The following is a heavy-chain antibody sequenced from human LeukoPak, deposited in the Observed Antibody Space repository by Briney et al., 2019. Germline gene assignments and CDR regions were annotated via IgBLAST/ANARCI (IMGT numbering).Heavy chain of an antibody. CDR3: ASDRGRDSSGSYPDNWFDP. J-gene: IGHJ5*02. D-gene: IGHD3-10*01. CDR1: GGSISSYY. Sequence: SETLSLTCTVSGGSISSYYWSWIRQPAGKGLEWIGRIYTSGSTNYNPSLKSRVTMSVDTSKNQFSLKLSSVTAADTAVYYCASDRGRDSSGSYPDNWFDPWGQGTLVTVSS. V-gene: IGHV4-4*07. CDR2: IYTSGST.